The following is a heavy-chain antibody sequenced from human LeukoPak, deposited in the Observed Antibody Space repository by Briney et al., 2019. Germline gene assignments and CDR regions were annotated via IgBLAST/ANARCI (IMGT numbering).Heavy chain of an antibody. CDR1: GYTFTGYY. Sequence: ASVRVSCKASGYTFTGYYMHWVRQAPGQGLEWMGIINPSGGSTSYAQKFQGRVTMTRDTSTSTVYMELSSLRSEDTAVYYCARVWEEAGLWYNWFDPWGQGTLVTVSS. J-gene: IGHJ5*02. CDR2: INPSGGST. V-gene: IGHV1-46*01. D-gene: IGHD4/OR15-4a*01. CDR3: ARVWEEAGLWYNWFDP.